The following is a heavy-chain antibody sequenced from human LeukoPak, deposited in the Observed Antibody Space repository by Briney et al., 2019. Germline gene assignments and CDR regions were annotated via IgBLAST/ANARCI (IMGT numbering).Heavy chain of an antibody. D-gene: IGHD5-12*01. CDR2: IIPILGIA. CDR1: GGTFSSYA. Sequence: ASVKVSCKASGGTFSSYAISWVRQAPGQGLEWMGRIIPILGIANDAQKFQGRVTITADKSTSTAYMELSSLRSEDTAVYYCAYYSGYDFGSFDYWGQGTLVTVSS. V-gene: IGHV1-69*04. J-gene: IGHJ4*02. CDR3: AYYSGYDFGSFDY.